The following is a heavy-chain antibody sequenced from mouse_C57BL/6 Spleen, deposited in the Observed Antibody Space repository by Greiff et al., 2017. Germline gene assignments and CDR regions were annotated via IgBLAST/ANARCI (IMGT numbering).Heavy chain of an antibody. J-gene: IGHJ2*01. V-gene: IGHV5-9-1*02. D-gene: IGHD2-1*01. Sequence: EVQGVESGEGLVKPGGSLKLSCAASGFTFSSYAMSWVRQTPEKRLEWVAYISSGGDYIYYADTVKGRITLSRDNARNTLYLQMSSRKSEDKAMFYCTRVPYGSYYVDYWGQGTTLTVSS. CDR2: ISSGGDYI. CDR3: TRVPYGSYYVDY. CDR1: GFTFSSYA.